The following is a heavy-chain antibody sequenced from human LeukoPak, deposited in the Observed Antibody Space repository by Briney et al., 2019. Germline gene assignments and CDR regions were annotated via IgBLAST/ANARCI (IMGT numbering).Heavy chain of an antibody. Sequence: SETLSLTCTVSGGSISSGSYYWSWIRQPAGKGLEWIGRIYTSRSTNYNPSLKSRVTISVDTSKSQFSLKLSSVTAADTAVYYCARAIGGDYFDYWGQGTRVTVSS. CDR2: IYTSRST. CDR3: ARAIGGDYFDY. J-gene: IGHJ4*02. CDR1: GGSISSGSYY. V-gene: IGHV4-61*02. D-gene: IGHD4-17*01.